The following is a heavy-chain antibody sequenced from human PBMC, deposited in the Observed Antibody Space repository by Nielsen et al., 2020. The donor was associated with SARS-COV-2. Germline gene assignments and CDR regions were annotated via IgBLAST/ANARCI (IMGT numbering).Heavy chain of an antibody. CDR2: IDPTDSFT. V-gene: IGHV5-10-1*01. J-gene: IGHJ6*02. CDR1: GFTFSTYW. Sequence: GESLKISCEASGFTFSTYWISWVRQMPGKGLEWVARIDPTDSFTQYSPSFKGHVTISADKTRSIAYLQWSSLEASDSAIYYCSRMSSSWHFYGMDVWGQGTTVSV. D-gene: IGHD6-13*01. CDR3: SRMSSSWHFYGMDV.